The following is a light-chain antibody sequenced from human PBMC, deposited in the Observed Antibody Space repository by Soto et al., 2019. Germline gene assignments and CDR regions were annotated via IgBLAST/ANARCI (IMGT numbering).Light chain of an antibody. CDR3: QQHGSSPPYT. Sequence: EVVLTQSPGTLSLSPGERATLSCRASQSVSNNYFAWYQQKPGQAPRLLIFGSSDRATGIPDRFSGSGSGTDFTLTISRLEPEDFAAYYCQQHGSSPPYTFGQGTKLEIK. V-gene: IGKV3-20*01. CDR1: QSVSNNY. CDR2: GSS. J-gene: IGKJ2*01.